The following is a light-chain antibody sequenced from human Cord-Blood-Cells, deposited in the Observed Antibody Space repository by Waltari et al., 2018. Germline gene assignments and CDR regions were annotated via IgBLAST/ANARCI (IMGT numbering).Light chain of an antibody. CDR2: EVS. J-gene: IGLJ3*02. V-gene: IGLV2-18*02. Sequence: QSALTHPPSVSGSPGQSVTTSCTGIRSDVGSYHRVHWYQQPPGTAHYFMIYEVSNRPSGVPDRFSGSKSGNTASLTISGLQAEDEADYYCSSYTSSSTWVFGGGTKLTVL. CDR3: SSYTSSSTWV. CDR1: RSDVGSYHR.